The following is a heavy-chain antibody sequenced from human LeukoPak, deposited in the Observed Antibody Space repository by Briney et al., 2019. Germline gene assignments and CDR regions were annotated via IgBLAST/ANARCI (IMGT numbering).Heavy chain of an antibody. J-gene: IGHJ4*02. D-gene: IGHD3-22*01. V-gene: IGHV4-59*01. CDR2: IYYSGST. CDR3: ARMRDSSGYYPDY. Sequence: SETLSLTCTASGGSISSYYWSWIRQPPGKGLEWIGYIYYSGSTNYNPSLKSRVTISVDPSKNQFSLKLSSVTAADTAVYYCARMRDSSGYYPDYWGQGTLVTVSS. CDR1: GGSISSYY.